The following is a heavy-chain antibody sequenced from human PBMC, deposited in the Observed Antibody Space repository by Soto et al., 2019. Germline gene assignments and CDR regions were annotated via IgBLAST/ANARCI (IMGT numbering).Heavy chain of an antibody. D-gene: IGHD2-15*01. Sequence: QVQLVQSGAEVKKPGSSVKVSCKASGGTFSSYAISWVRQAPGQGLEWMGGIIPIFGTANYAQKFQGRVTITADESTRTAYMELSSLRSEDTAVYYCARSQDIVVVVAAPIYWYFDLWGRGTLVTVSS. CDR2: IIPIFGTA. V-gene: IGHV1-69*01. CDR3: ARSQDIVVVVAAPIYWYFDL. CDR1: GGTFSSYA. J-gene: IGHJ2*01.